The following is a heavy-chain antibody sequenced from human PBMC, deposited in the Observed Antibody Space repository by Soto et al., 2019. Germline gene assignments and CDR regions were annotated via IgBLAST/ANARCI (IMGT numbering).Heavy chain of an antibody. J-gene: IGHJ3*02. Sequence: QVQLVQSGAEVTNPGSSVKVSCKAAGGTFSSYTISWLRRAPGQGIEGMGRIIPILGIANYAQKFQGRVTIIAAKSTSTANMALGSLRSEDTAVYYCARNTYYDYIWGSYRYGGAFDIWGQGTMVTVSS. CDR1: GGTFSSYT. V-gene: IGHV1-69*02. D-gene: IGHD3-16*02. CDR2: IIPILGIA. CDR3: ARNTYYDYIWGSYRYGGAFDI.